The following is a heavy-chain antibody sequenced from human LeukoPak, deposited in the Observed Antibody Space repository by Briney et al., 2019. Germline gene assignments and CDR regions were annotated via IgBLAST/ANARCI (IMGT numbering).Heavy chain of an antibody. CDR2: IYYSGST. CDR3: ARHFGHSDWFDP. CDR1: GGSISSYY. Sequence: SETLSLTCTVSGGSISSYYWSWIRQPPGKGLEWIGYIYYSGSTNYNPSLRSRVTMSVDTSENQFSLRLTSVTAADTAVYFCARHFGHSDWFDPWGQGTLVTVSS. V-gene: IGHV4-59*08. J-gene: IGHJ5*02. D-gene: IGHD3-10*01.